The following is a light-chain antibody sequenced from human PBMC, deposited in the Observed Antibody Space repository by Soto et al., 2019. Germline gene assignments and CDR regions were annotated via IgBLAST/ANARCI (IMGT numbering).Light chain of an antibody. CDR3: QQYRSSHPIT. V-gene: IGKV3-20*01. Sequence: EIVLTQSPGTLALSPWERATLSSRASQTFSNSFLSCFQQIPGPATSLIIYGASMRANGIPDRFSGSGSGTDFTLTIRRLEPEDFALYYCQQYRSSHPITFGQGTRLEIK. CDR2: GAS. J-gene: IGKJ5*01. CDR1: QTFSNSF.